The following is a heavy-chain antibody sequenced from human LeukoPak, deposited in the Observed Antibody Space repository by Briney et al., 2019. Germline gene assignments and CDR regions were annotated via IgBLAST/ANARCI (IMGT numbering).Heavy chain of an antibody. D-gene: IGHD3-22*01. J-gene: IGHJ6*03. CDR3: ARADSSGYYLTYYYYYMDV. Sequence: GGSLRLSCAASGFTFSSYSMNWVRQAPGKGLEWVPSISSSSSYIYYADSVKGRFTISRDNAKNSLYLQMNSLRAEDTAVYYCARADSSGYYLTYYYYYMDVWGKGTTVTVSS. CDR2: ISSSSSYI. CDR1: GFTFSSYS. V-gene: IGHV3-21*01.